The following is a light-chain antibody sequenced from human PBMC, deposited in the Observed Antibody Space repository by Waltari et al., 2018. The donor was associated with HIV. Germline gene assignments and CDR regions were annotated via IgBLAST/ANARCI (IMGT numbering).Light chain of an antibody. V-gene: IGKV4-1*01. CDR2: WAS. Sequence: DIVVTQSPDSLSLSLGERAVINCTSSQSVLYNSNNKSYLAWYQHKPGQPPKLLIYWASTRDSGVPDRVTGSGSETDFTLTISHLQAEDVAVYYCQQYYSTPTFGQGTKVEIK. CDR3: QQYYSTPT. CDR1: QSVLYNSNNKSY. J-gene: IGKJ1*01.